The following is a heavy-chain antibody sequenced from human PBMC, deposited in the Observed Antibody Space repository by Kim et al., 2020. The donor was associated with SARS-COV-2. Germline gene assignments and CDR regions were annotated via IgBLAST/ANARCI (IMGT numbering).Heavy chain of an antibody. V-gene: IGHV1-69*13. Sequence: SVKVSCKASGGTFSSYAISWLRHAPEKGLECMSGVIAFDATANGAQKFHGRVTSTADESTSTAYMELSSLRSEDTAVYYCASIKGSGYYPNYFDYWGQGTLVTVSS. CDR2: VIAFDATA. D-gene: IGHD3-22*01. CDR3: ASIKGSGYYPNYFDY. J-gene: IGHJ4*02. CDR1: GGTFSSYA.